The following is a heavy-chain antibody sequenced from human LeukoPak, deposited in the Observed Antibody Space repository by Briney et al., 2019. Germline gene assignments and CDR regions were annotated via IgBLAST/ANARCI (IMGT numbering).Heavy chain of an antibody. CDR1: GFTFSSYA. J-gene: IGHJ4*02. V-gene: IGHV3-30*04. CDR3: ARAPIVATILYYFDY. Sequence: GRSLRLSCAASGFTFSSYAMHWVRQAPGKGLEWVAVISYDGSNKYYADSVKGRFTISRDNSKNTLYLQMNSLRAEDTAAYYCARAPIVATILYYFDYWGQGTLVTVSS. CDR2: ISYDGSNK. D-gene: IGHD5-12*01.